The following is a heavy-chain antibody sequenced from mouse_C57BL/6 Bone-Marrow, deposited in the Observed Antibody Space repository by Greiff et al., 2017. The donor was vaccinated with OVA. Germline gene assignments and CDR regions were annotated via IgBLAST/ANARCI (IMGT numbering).Heavy chain of an antibody. J-gene: IGHJ3*01. CDR1: GFTFSDFY. Sequence: EVNLVESGGGLVQSGRSLRLSCATSGFTFSDFYMEWVRQAPGKGLEWIAASRNKANDYTTEYSASVKGRFIVSRDTSQSILYLQMNALRAEDTAIYYCARDAYGAWFAYWGQGTLVTVSA. CDR3: ARDAYGAWFAY. V-gene: IGHV7-1*01. D-gene: IGHD1-1*02. CDR2: SRNKANDYTT.